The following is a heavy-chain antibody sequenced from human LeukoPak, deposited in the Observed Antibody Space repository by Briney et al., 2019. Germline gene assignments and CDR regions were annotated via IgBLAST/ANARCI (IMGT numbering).Heavy chain of an antibody. V-gene: IGHV4-38-2*02. CDR1: GYSISSGYY. Sequence: SETLSLTCAVSGYSISSGYYWGWIRQPPGKGLEWIGSIYHSGGTYYNPSLKSRVTISVDTSKNQFSLKLSSVTAADTAVYYCAREGAMVRGVLDYWGQGTLVTVSS. CDR3: AREGAMVRGVLDY. CDR2: IYHSGGT. J-gene: IGHJ4*02. D-gene: IGHD3-10*01.